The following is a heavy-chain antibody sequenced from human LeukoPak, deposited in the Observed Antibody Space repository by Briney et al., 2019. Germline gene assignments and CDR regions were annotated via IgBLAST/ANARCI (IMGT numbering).Heavy chain of an antibody. J-gene: IGHJ4*02. Sequence: KPGRSLRLSCAASGFTFSSYAMHWVRQAPGQGLEWMGWINPNSGGTSYAQKFQGRVTMTRDTSISTAYTDLSRLRSDDTAVFYCARAFYCAGGSCSRYYLDYWGQGTLVTVSS. D-gene: IGHD2-15*01. CDR2: INPNSGGT. V-gene: IGHV1-2*02. CDR1: GFTFSSYA. CDR3: ARAFYCAGGSCSRYYLDY.